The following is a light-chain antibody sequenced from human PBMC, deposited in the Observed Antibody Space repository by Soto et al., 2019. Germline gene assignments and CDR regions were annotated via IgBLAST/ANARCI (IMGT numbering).Light chain of an antibody. CDR1: SSNIGADYD. CDR3: QSYDRSLSGFV. Sequence: QSVLTQPPSVSGAPGQRVTISCTGSSSNIGADYDVHWYQHLPGTAPKLLIFGDYNRPSGVPGRISGSRSGTSASLAITGLQAEDEADYYCQSYDRSLSGFVFGTGTKVTVL. CDR2: GDY. V-gene: IGLV1-40*01. J-gene: IGLJ1*01.